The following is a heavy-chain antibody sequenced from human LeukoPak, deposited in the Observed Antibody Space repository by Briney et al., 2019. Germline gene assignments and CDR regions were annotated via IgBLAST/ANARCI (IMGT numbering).Heavy chain of an antibody. V-gene: IGHV4-59*01. CDR2: IYYSGST. Sequence: SETLSLTCTVSGGSISSYYWSWIRQPPGKGLEWIGYIYYSGSTNYNPSLKSRVTISVDTSKNQFSLKLSSVTAADTAVYYCARVGEIVGPLRGAFDLWGRGTLVTVSS. J-gene: IGHJ2*01. D-gene: IGHD1-26*01. CDR1: GGSISSYY. CDR3: ARVGEIVGPLRGAFDL.